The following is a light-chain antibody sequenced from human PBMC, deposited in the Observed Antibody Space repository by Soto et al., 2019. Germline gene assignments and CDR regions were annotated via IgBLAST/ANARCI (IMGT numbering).Light chain of an antibody. Sequence: QSVLTQPASVSGSPGQSIPISCTGTTSDVGRYNYVSWYQQHPGKAPKLIIYDVSNRPSGVSNRFSGSKSGNTASLTISGLQAEDEADYYCNSYTSSSTYVFGTGTKLTVL. CDR3: NSYTSSSTYV. V-gene: IGLV2-14*01. J-gene: IGLJ1*01. CDR1: TSDVGRYNY. CDR2: DVS.